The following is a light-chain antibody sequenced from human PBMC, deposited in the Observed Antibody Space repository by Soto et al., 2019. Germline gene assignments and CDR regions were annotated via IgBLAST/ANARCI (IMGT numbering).Light chain of an antibody. V-gene: IGKV3-15*01. CDR2: GAS. Sequence: EIVMTLSPATLSVSPGERATLSCRASQSVSSNVAWYQQKPGQAHRLLIYGASTRATGIPARFSGSGSGTEFNLTISSLQSEDFAVYYCQNYNNWPPRWTFAQGTKVEVK. CDR1: QSVSSN. CDR3: QNYNNWPPRWT. J-gene: IGKJ1*01.